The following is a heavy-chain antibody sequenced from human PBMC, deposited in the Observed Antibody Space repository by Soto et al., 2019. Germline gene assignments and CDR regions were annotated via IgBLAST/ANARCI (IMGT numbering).Heavy chain of an antibody. J-gene: IGHJ5*02. D-gene: IGHD2-15*01. CDR1: GGSISSSSYY. CDR3: ASRAPCSGGSCYPSDRWFAP. V-gene: IGHV4-39*01. CDR2: IYYSGST. Sequence: ASETLSLTCTVSGGSISSSSYYWGWIRQPPGKGLEWIGGIYYSGSTYYNPSLKSRVTISVDTSKNQFSLKLSSVTAADTAVYYCASRAPCSGGSCYPSDRWFAPWGQGTLVTAPS.